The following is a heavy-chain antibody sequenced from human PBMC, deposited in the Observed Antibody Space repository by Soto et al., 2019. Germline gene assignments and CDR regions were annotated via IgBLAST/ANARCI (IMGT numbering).Heavy chain of an antibody. CDR1: GGSLSGYY. CDR2: INHSGST. Sequence: SETLSLTCTLYGGSLSGYYWSWIRQPPGKGLEWIGEINHSGSTNYDPSLKSRVTISVDTSRNQFSLKLSSVTAADTAVYYCARGKVQLAPSVPWGQGTLVT. J-gene: IGHJ5*02. D-gene: IGHD6-13*01. CDR3: ARGKVQLAPSVP. V-gene: IGHV4-34*01.